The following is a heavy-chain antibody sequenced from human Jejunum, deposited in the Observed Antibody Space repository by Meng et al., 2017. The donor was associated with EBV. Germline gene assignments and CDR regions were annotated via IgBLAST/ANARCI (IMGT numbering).Heavy chain of an antibody. D-gene: IGHD1-26*01. CDR1: GYTFTNYA. J-gene: IGHJ4*02. CDR3: ARAVVGSTSLDY. V-gene: IGHV7-4-1*02. Sequence: QVRLVKFGSGLRKPGASVKISCKTSGYTFTNYAMNWVRQAPGQGLEWMAWINTKTGNPAYAQGFTGRFVFSLDMSVTTIYLQISSLEAEDTAIYYCARAVVGSTSLDYWGQGTLVTVSS. CDR2: INTKTGNP.